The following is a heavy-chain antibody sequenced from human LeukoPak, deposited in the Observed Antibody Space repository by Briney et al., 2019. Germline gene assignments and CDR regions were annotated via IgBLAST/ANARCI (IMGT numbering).Heavy chain of an antibody. CDR3: ARWRQSSTWYWLDL. CDR2: IRQDGGET. CDR1: GFTLSSHW. V-gene: IGHV3-7*01. J-gene: IGHJ5*02. D-gene: IGHD6-13*01. Sequence: GGSLRLSCAASGFTLSSHWMGWIRQAPGKGLEWVANIRQDGGETYYVDSVKGRFTISRDNAKNSLYLQMNSLRVEETAMYYCARWRQSSTWYWLDLWGQGTLVTVSP.